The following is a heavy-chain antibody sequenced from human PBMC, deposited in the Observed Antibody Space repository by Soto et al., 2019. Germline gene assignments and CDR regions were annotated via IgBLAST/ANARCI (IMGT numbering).Heavy chain of an antibody. Sequence: QVQLVQSGAEVKKPGASVKVSCKASGYTFTGYYMHWVRQAPGQGLEWMGWINPNSGGTNYAQKFEGWVTMTRDKSISTAYMELSRLRSDDTAVYYCARGGIVGVPAAHGRDYYYGMDVWGQGTTVTVSS. CDR1: GYTFTGYY. V-gene: IGHV1-2*04. D-gene: IGHD2-2*01. J-gene: IGHJ6*02. CDR3: ARGGIVGVPAAHGRDYYYGMDV. CDR2: INPNSGGT.